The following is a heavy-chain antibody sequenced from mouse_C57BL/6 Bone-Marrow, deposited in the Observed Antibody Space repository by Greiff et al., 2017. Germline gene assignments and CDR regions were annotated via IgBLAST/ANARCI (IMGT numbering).Heavy chain of an antibody. CDR2: ISSGSSTI. CDR3: ARRAIYYYGSSYFYYAMDY. CDR1: GFTFSDYG. D-gene: IGHD1-1*01. V-gene: IGHV5-17*01. Sequence: EVKLMESGGGLVKPGGSLKLSCAASGFTFSDYGMHWVRQAPEKGLEWVAYISSGSSTIYYADTVKGRFTISRDNAKNTLFLQMTSLRSEDTAMYYCARRAIYYYGSSYFYYAMDYWGQGTSGTVSS. J-gene: IGHJ4*01.